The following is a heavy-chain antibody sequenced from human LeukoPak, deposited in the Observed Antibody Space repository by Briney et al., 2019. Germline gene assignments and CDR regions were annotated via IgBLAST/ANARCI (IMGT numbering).Heavy chain of an antibody. CDR2: IYHSGST. D-gene: IGHD2-15*01. CDR3: ARVTPLYYYYYYMDV. Sequence: SETLSLTCTVSGYSISSGYYWGWIRQPPGKGLEWIGSIYHSGSTYYNPSLKSRVTISVDTSKNQFSLKLSSVTAADTAVYYCARVTPLYYYYYYMDVWGKGTTVTVSS. V-gene: IGHV4-38-2*02. CDR1: GYSISSGYY. J-gene: IGHJ6*03.